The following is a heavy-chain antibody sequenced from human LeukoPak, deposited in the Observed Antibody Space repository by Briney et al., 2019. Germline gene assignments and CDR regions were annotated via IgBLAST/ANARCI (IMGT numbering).Heavy chain of an antibody. V-gene: IGHV3-30*02. CDR3: ASTYYYDSSGYYYGTDY. CDR2: IRYDGSNK. Sequence: GGSLRLSCAASGFTFSSYGMHWVRQAPGKGLEWVAFIRYDGSNKYYADSVKGRFTISRDNSKNTLYLQMNSLRAEDTAVYYCASTYYYDSSGYYYGTDYWGQGTLVTVSS. CDR1: GFTFSSYG. D-gene: IGHD3-22*01. J-gene: IGHJ4*02.